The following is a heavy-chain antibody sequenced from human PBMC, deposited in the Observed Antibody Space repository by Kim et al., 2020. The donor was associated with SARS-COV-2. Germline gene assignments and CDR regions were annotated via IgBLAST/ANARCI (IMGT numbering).Heavy chain of an antibody. CDR1: GGSFSDYN. D-gene: IGHD2-2*02. CDR2: INHSGST. Sequence: SETLSLTCAVYGGSFSDYNWSWIRQPPGKGLEWIGKINHSGSTSHSPSLKSRVTISVDTSKSQFSLRLKSMTAADTAVYFCARGRAGVVPAPVLGLGPYYDYYALDVGGQGTAVAVSS. V-gene: IGHV4-34*01. CDR3: ARGRAGVVPAPVLGLGPYYDYYALDV. J-gene: IGHJ6*02.